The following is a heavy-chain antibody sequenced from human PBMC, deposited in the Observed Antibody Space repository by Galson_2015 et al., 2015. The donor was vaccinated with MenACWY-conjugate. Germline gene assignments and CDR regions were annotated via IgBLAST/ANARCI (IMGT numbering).Heavy chain of an antibody. CDR2: TYFRFKWFN. D-gene: IGHD5-24*01. CDR1: GDSVSRSSAA. Sequence: CAISGDSVSRSSAAWNWIRQSPSRGLEWLGRTYFRFKWFNDYAESVKSRITIEADTSKNQFSLHLNPVTPDDTAVYYCTTGDGYNLRHRSASRSYSNGMDVWGQGTTVTVSS. CDR3: TTGDGYNLRHRSASRSYSNGMDV. V-gene: IGHV6-1*01. J-gene: IGHJ6*02.